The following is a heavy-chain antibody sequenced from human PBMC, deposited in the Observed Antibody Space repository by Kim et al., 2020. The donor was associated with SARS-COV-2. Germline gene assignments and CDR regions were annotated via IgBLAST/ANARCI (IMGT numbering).Heavy chain of an antibody. Sequence: FQGQVTISADKSSSTAYLQWSSLKASDTAMYYCARQRREYGGILDAFDIWGQGTMVTVSS. V-gene: IGHV5-51*01. CDR3: ARQRREYGGILDAFDI. D-gene: IGHD2-15*01. J-gene: IGHJ3*02.